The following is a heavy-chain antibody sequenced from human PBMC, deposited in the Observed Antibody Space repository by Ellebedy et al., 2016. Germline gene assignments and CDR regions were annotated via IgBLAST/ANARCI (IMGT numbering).Heavy chain of an antibody. J-gene: IGHJ4*02. CDR2: IIPIFGTA. V-gene: IGHV1-69*13. D-gene: IGHD3-10*01. CDR3: ARGRTSYYYGSGSRNFDY. Sequence: SVKVSCXASGGTFSSYAISWVRQAPGQGLEWMGGIIPIFGTANYAQKFQGRVTITADESTSTAYMELSSLRSEDTAVYYCARGRTSYYYGSGSRNFDYWGQGTLVTVSS. CDR1: GGTFSSYA.